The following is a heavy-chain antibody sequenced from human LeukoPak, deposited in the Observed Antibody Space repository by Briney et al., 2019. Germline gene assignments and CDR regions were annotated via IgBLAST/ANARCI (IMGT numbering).Heavy chain of an antibody. CDR2: INNGRRT. CDR3: ASLSDNRVYFDY. Sequence: SENLSLTCAVYGGSFSGYYWGWIRPPQGKGLEWIGEINNGRRTNSHPSLRSGVTISVDTSKNQFALKLSSVTAADTDVYYCASLSDNRVYFDYWGQGTLVTVSS. J-gene: IGHJ4*02. D-gene: IGHD3-22*01. CDR1: GGSFSGYY. V-gene: IGHV4-34*01.